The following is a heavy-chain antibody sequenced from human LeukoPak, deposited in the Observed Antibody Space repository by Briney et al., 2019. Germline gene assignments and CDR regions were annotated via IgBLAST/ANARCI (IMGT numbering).Heavy chain of an antibody. Sequence: GRSLRLSCAASGFTFSSYGMHWVRQAPGKGLEWVAVIWYDGSNKYYADSVKGRFTISRGNSKNTLYLQMNSLRAEDTAVYYCARDQGRDSSGWYVYWGQGTLVTVSS. D-gene: IGHD6-19*01. V-gene: IGHV3-33*01. CDR1: GFTFSSYG. CDR2: IWYDGSNK. CDR3: ARDQGRDSSGWYVY. J-gene: IGHJ4*02.